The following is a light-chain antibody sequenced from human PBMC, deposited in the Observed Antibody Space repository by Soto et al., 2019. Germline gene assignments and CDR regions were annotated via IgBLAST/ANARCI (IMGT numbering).Light chain of an antibody. Sequence: EIVLIQSPATLSLSPGEIATLSCRASQSVSSNLAWYQQNPGQAPRLLIFDASNRATGIPARFSGSGSGTDFTLTISSLEPEDFAVYYCQQHSNWPLTFGGGT. J-gene: IGKJ4*01. CDR1: QSVSSN. V-gene: IGKV3-11*01. CDR2: DAS. CDR3: QQHSNWPLT.